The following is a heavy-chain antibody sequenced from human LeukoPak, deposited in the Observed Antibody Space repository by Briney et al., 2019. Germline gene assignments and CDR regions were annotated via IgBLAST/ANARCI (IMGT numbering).Heavy chain of an antibody. J-gene: IGHJ5*02. Sequence: PSGPLSLTCTVSGGSMTHYFWNWIRQPPGKGLEWIGYTHTSGSPGYSRSLKSRVTISLDTSKNQFSLMLSSVTAADTAVYFCARATQRYCSGTSCFPYWFDTWGQGALATVSS. CDR1: GGSMTHYF. CDR2: THTSGSP. D-gene: IGHD2-2*01. V-gene: IGHV4-4*09. CDR3: ARATQRYCSGTSCFPYWFDT.